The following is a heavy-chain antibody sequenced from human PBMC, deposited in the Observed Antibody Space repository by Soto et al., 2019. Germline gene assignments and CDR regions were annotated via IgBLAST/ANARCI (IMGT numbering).Heavy chain of an antibody. J-gene: IGHJ5*02. CDR2: IDYNEINQ. CDR1: GFTFSNYG. V-gene: IGHV3-33*01. Sequence: QPGGSLRLSCVASGFTFSNYGMHWVRQAPGKGLEWVAGIDYNEINQYYIDSVKGRFTISRDNSKNTLYLQMNSLRAEDTAVYYCARGPYTSSSEWFDPWGQGTLVTVSS. CDR3: ARGPYTSSSEWFDP. D-gene: IGHD6-6*01.